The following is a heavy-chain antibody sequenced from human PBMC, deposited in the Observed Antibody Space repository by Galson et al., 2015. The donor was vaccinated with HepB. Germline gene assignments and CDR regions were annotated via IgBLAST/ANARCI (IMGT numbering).Heavy chain of an antibody. CDR1: GYTFTSYD. V-gene: IGHV1-8*01. CDR3: ARGSPFLGYCSSTSCYKDY. CDR2: MNPNSGNT. D-gene: IGHD2-2*02. J-gene: IGHJ4*02. Sequence: SVKASCKASGYTFTSYDINWVRQATGQGLEWMGWMNPNSGNTGYAQKFQGRVTMTRNTSISTAYMELSSLRSEDTAVYYCARGSPFLGYCSSTSCYKDYWGQGTLVTVSS.